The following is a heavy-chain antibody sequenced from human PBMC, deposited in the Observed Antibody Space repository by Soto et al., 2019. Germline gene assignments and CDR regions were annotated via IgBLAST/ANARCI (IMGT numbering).Heavy chain of an antibody. CDR3: ASDDCSSASGYSDFDS. V-gene: IGHV1-69*02. CDR2: SVPTLGMS. D-gene: IGHD2-15*01. Sequence: QVHLVQSGAEVKKPGSSVKVSCKASGDTFTDHTVTWVRQAPGQGLEWMGRSVPTLGMSNYAQTFQGRVTLTADTSMTTAYLELTDLTSDDSAVYFCASDDCSSASGYSDFDSWGQETLVTVAS. J-gene: IGHJ4*02. CDR1: GDTFTDHT.